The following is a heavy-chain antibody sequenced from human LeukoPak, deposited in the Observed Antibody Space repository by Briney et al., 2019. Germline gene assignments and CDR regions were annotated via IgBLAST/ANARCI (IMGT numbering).Heavy chain of an antibody. CDR2: ISSSSSYI. V-gene: IGHV3-21*01. CDR3: ASFDYGDFVY. J-gene: IGHJ4*02. D-gene: IGHD4-17*01. CDR1: GFTFSSYS. Sequence: RGSLRLSCAASGFTFSSYSVNGVRHAPGKGLEWVSSISSSSSYIYYAVSVKGRSTISRDNATNSLYMQMNSLRAEDTAVYYCASFDYGDFVYWGQGTLVTVSS.